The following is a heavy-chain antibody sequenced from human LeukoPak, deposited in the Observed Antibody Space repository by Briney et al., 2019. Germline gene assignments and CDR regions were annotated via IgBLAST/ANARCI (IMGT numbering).Heavy chain of an antibody. CDR1: GFTFSSYS. D-gene: IGHD2-21*02. V-gene: IGHV3-21*01. CDR3: ARDIYGHSVVVTAMPDAFDI. Sequence: GGSLRLSCAASGFTFSSYSMNWVRQAPGKGLEWVSSISSRSSYIYYADSVKGRFTISRDNAKNSLYLQMNSLRAEDTAVYYCARDIYGHSVVVTAMPDAFDIWGQGTMVTVSS. CDR2: ISSRSSYI. J-gene: IGHJ3*02.